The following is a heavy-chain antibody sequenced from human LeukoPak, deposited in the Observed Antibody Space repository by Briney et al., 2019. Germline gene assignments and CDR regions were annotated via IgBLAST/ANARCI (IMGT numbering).Heavy chain of an antibody. CDR2: TWYDGSKK. J-gene: IGHJ3*02. CDR1: GFTFSSYG. Sequence: GGSLRLSCAASGFTFSSYGMHWVRQAPGKGLEWVAVTWYDGSKKYYGDSVKGRFTISRDNSKNTLYLQMNSLRADDTAVYYCARDRTIFHYDSSGRHNDAFDIWGQGTMVTVSS. CDR3: ARDRTIFHYDSSGRHNDAFDI. V-gene: IGHV3-33*08. D-gene: IGHD3-22*01.